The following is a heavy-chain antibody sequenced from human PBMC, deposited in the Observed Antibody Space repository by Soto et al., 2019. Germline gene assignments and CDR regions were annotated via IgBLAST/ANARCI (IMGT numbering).Heavy chain of an antibody. V-gene: IGHV4-34*01. CDR2: INHSGNT. CDR3: ARHHVRGRTIAGAAEF. D-gene: IGHD1-26*01. Sequence: QVQLQQWGAGLLKPSETLSLTCAVYGKSLSGYYWSWIRQPPGKALEWMGEINHSGNTNYNRSLKSRVTISVDTSKNQLFLNLSSVTAADTAMYYCARHHVRGRTIAGAAEFWGQGTLVTVSS. J-gene: IGHJ4*02. CDR1: GKSLSGYY.